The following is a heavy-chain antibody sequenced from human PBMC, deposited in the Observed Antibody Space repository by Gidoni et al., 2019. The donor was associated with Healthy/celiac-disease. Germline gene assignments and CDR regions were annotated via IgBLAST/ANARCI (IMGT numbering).Heavy chain of an antibody. CDR3: ARGFVRGGDFDD. D-gene: IGHD3-10*01. Sequence: QVPLVQSGAEVQKPVASVKVSCTASAYTFTSYDINWVRQATGQGLEWTGWMNPNSGNTGYAQKFQGRVTMTRNTSISTAYMELSSLRSEDTAVYYCARGFVRGGDFDDWGQGTLVTVSS. J-gene: IGHJ4*02. V-gene: IGHV1-8*01. CDR2: MNPNSGNT. CDR1: AYTFTSYD.